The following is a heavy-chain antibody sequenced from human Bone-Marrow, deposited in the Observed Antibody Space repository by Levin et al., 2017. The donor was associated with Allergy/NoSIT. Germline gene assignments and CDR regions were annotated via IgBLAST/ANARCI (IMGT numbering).Heavy chain of an antibody. CDR2: IFYTGST. V-gene: IGHV4-61*01. CDR3: ARGNSDITTKVFYYMDV. D-gene: IGHD1-20*01. Sequence: SQTLSLTCTVSGGSVSSLKYFWSWVRQPPGKGLDYIGHIFYTGSTNYSPSLGSRVTISVDTSKSQVSLTLNSVTATDTAVYYCARGNSDITTKVFYYMDVWGNGTTVTVSS. CDR1: GGSVSSLKYF. J-gene: IGHJ6*03.